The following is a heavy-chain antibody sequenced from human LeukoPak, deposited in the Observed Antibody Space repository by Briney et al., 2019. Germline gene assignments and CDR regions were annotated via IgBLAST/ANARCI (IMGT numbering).Heavy chain of an antibody. Sequence: GASVKVSCKAFGYTFTSNYMHWVRQAPGQGLEWMGWINPNSGGTKYAQKFQGRVTMTRDTSISTTYMELSRLRSDDTAVYYCARDPWATYSDYDSSYWGQGTLVTVSS. CDR2: INPNSGGT. CDR3: ARDPWATYSDYDSSY. D-gene: IGHD5-12*01. CDR1: GYTFTSNY. J-gene: IGHJ4*02. V-gene: IGHV1-2*02.